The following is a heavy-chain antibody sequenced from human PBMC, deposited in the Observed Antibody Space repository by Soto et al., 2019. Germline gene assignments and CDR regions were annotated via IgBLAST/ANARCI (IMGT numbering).Heavy chain of an antibody. CDR2: VIQSGDS. Sequence: SETLSLTCSIYSGSFSGYYWSWIRQPPGKGLEWLGEVIQSGDSIYSPALKSRVSISIDTSKKQFSLNLASVSAADTAVYYCARAPKVSGSSQTRPDFWGQGTLVTVSS. CDR1: SGSFSGYY. CDR3: ARAPKVSGSSQTRPDF. J-gene: IGHJ4*02. V-gene: IGHV4-34*12. D-gene: IGHD6-6*01.